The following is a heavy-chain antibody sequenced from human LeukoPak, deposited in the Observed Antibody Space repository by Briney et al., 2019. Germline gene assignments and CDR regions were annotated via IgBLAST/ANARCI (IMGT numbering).Heavy chain of an antibody. J-gene: IGHJ4*02. CDR1: GVTVSSIY. CDR3: ATLKGWYGEGCFDC. Sequence: GGSLRHSCAASGVTVSSIYMGWVRQAPGKGLDWVSVIYPDGRTYYTESVKGRFTISRDSSENSLFFQMNSLRAEDTAVYYCATLKGWYGEGCFDCWGQGTLVTVSS. D-gene: IGHD3-10*01. CDR2: IYPDGRT. V-gene: IGHV3-53*01.